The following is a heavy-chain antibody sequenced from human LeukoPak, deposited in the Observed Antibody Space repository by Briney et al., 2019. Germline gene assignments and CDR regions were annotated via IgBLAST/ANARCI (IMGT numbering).Heavy chain of an antibody. V-gene: IGHV4-59*08. Sequence: SETLSLTCTVSGGSISSYYWSWMRQPPGKGLEWIGYIYYSGTTNYNPSLKSRVTISVDTSKNQFSLKLSSVTAADTAMYYCATTRRITMIGGAFDIWGRGTMVTVSS. CDR2: IYYSGTT. CDR3: ATTRRITMIGGAFDI. J-gene: IGHJ3*02. CDR1: GGSISSYY. D-gene: IGHD3-10*01.